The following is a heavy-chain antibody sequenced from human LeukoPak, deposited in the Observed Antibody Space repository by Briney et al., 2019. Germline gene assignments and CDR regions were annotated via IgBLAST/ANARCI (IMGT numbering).Heavy chain of an antibody. J-gene: IGHJ3*02. D-gene: IGHD3-10*01. Sequence: GGSLRLSRAASGFTFSSYWMHWVRQDPGKGLVWVSHINNDGSITNYADSVKGRFTISRDNAKNTLYLQMNSLRAEDTAVYYCARAGLLWFGELSTDAFDIWGQGTMVTVSS. V-gene: IGHV3-74*01. CDR2: INNDGSIT. CDR1: GFTFSSYW. CDR3: ARAGLLWFGELSTDAFDI.